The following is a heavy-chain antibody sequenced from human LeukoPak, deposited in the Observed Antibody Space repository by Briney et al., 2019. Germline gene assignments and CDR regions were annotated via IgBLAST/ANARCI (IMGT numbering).Heavy chain of an antibody. J-gene: IGHJ4*02. V-gene: IGHV3-30*18. D-gene: IGHD3-10*01. Sequence: GWALPLSRAASGFSFSNYEMDWLRQAPGKGREWVALISFDGSAKYYADSVKGRFTISRDNSKNTLYLQMNSLRAEDTAVYYCAKPLTYYYDSGNFYNGPFFDYWGQGTLVTVSS. CDR1: GFSFSNYE. CDR2: ISFDGSAK. CDR3: AKPLTYYYDSGNFYNGPFFDY.